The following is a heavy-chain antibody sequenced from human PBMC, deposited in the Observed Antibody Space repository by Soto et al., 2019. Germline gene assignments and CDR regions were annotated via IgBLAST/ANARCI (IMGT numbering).Heavy chain of an antibody. CDR3: ARSADYGDYHFDY. Sequence: PGGTLRLCCAASGFTFSSYGMHWVRQAPGKGLEWVAVIWYDGSNKYYADSVKGRFTISRDNSKNTLYLQMNSLRAEDTAVYYCARSADYGDYHFDYWGQGTLVTVSS. CDR2: IWYDGSNK. D-gene: IGHD4-17*01. J-gene: IGHJ4*02. V-gene: IGHV3-33*01. CDR1: GFTFSSYG.